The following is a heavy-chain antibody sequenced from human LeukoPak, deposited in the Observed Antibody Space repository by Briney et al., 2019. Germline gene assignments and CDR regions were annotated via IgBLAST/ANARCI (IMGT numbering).Heavy chain of an antibody. CDR2: ISYDGSNK. CDR1: GFTFSSYA. CDR3: ARGNGIAAPSDY. J-gene: IGHJ4*02. V-gene: IGHV3-30-3*01. D-gene: IGHD6-13*01. Sequence: GRSLRLSCAASGFTFSSYAMHWVRQAPGKGLEWVAVISYDGSNKYYADSVKGRFTISRDNSKNTLYLQMNSLRSEDTAVYYCARGNGIAAPSDYWAREPWSPSPQ.